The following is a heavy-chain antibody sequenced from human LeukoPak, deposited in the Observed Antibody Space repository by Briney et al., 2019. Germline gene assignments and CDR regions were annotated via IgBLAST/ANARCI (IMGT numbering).Heavy chain of an antibody. CDR2: IYHSGST. J-gene: IGHJ3*02. V-gene: IGHV4-30-2*01. D-gene: IGHD3-16*01. CDR3: AGDSAGDAFDI. CDR1: GGSISSGGYS. Sequence: SQTLSLTCAVSGGSISSGGYSWSWIRQPPGKGLEWIGYIYHSGSTYYNPSLKSRVTISVDRSKNQFSLKLSSVTAADTAVYYCAGDSAGDAFDIWGQGTMVTVSS.